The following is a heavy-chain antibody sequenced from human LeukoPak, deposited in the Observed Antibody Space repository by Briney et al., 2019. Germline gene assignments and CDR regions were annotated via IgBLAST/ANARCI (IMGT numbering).Heavy chain of an antibody. Sequence: SQTLSLTCAISGDSVSSNSAAWNWIRQSPSRGLEWLGRTYYRSKWYNDYAVSVKSRITINPDTSKNQFSLQLNSATPEDTAVYYCAREVGGYDSSGFYRPFDYWGQGTLVTVSS. V-gene: IGHV6-1*01. J-gene: IGHJ4*02. CDR3: AREVGGYDSSGFYRPFDY. CDR1: GDSVSSNSAA. D-gene: IGHD3-22*01. CDR2: TYYRSKWYN.